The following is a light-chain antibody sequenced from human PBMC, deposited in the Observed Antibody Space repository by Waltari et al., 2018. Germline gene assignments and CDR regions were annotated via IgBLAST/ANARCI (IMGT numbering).Light chain of an antibody. CDR1: QSVHSRY. V-gene: IGKV3-20*01. Sequence: EIVLTQSPGTLSLSPGDRVTLSCRASQSVHSRYLAWYQQKPGQAPRLLISGATSGAIGIPDRFSGSGSGTDFTLTISRLEPEDFAVYYCHQYGTSPWTFGRGTKVEIK. CDR2: GAT. J-gene: IGKJ1*01. CDR3: HQYGTSPWT.